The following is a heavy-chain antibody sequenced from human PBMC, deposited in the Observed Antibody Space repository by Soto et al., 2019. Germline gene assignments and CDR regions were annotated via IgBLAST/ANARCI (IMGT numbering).Heavy chain of an antibody. Sequence: DVQLLESGGGLVQPGGSLTLYFAAARFRFSDFAMSWVRQAPGKGLEWVSSIGGLGSDTYYADPVKGRCTISRDNSKSTLYLQMDGLRDEDTAVYYCAKDAVPYNGKWDWFDSWGQGTLVIVS. CDR3: AKDAVPYNGKWDWFDS. CDR2: IGGLGSDT. D-gene: IGHD1-20*01. V-gene: IGHV3-23*01. CDR1: RFRFSDFA. J-gene: IGHJ5*01.